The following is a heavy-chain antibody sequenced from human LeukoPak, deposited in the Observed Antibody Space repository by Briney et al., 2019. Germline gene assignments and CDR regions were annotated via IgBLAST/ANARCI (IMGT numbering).Heavy chain of an antibody. CDR2: FDPEDGET. V-gene: IGHV1-24*01. J-gene: IGHJ4*02. CDR3: ATELDKTTAAPFDY. D-gene: IGHD4-11*01. Sequence: ASVKVSCKVSGYTLTELSMHWVRQAPGKGLEWMGGFDPEDGETIYAQKFQGRVTMTEDTSTDTAYMELSSLRSEDRAVYYCATELDKTTAAPFDYWGQGTLVTVSS. CDR1: GYTLTELS.